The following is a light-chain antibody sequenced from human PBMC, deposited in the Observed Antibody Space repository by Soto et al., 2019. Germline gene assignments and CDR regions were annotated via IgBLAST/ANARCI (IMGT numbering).Light chain of an antibody. CDR3: QQRSNWPPVT. Sequence: DIQMTQPPSTLSASVGDRITITCRASQSVSRRLAWFQQKPGKAPKLLIYDASSLESGVPSRFSGRGSGKEFTLTIRSLQPDDCAPYYCQQRSNWPPVTLGGGTKVDIK. J-gene: IGKJ4*01. CDR2: DAS. CDR1: QSVSRR. V-gene: IGKV1-5*01.